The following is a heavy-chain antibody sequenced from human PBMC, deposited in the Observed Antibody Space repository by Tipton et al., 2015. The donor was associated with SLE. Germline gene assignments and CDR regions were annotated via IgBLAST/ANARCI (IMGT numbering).Heavy chain of an antibody. V-gene: IGHV4-38-2*02. J-gene: IGHJ4*02. Sequence: TLSLTCTVSGYSISSGYYWGWIRQPPGKGLEWIGEINHSGSTNYNPSLKSRVTISVDTSKNQFSLKLSSVTAADTAVYYCASTLTLTRSSWFGYWGQGTLVTVSS. CDR3: ASTLTLTRSSWFGY. D-gene: IGHD6-13*01. CDR1: GYSISSGYY. CDR2: INHSGST.